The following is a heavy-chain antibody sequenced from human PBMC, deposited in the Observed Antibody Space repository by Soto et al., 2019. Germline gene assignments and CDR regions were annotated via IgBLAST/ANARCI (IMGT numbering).Heavy chain of an antibody. J-gene: IGHJ4*02. D-gene: IGHD2-15*01. Sequence: QVQLQESGPGLVKPSQTLSLTCTVSGRSISSVNYYWSSIRQPPGKGLEWIGDIYYSGSTYYNPSLRSRVTISVDTSKNQFSLKLSSVTAADTAVYYCASYGSGECNRGSCYSPFDYWGQGTLVTVSS. CDR3: ASYGSGECNRGSCYSPFDY. CDR1: GRSISSVNYY. CDR2: IYYSGST. V-gene: IGHV4-30-4*01.